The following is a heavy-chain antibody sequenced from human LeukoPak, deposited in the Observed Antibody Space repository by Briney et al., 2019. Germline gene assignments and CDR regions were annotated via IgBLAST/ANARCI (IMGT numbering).Heavy chain of an antibody. V-gene: IGHV3-21*01. CDR2: ISSSSSYI. Sequence: GGSLRLSCAASGFTFSSYSMSWVRQAPGKGLEWVSSISSSSSYIYYADSVKGRFTISRDNAKNSLYLQMNSLRAEDTAVYYCARSKLLTYYDILTGYYYLDYWGQGTLVTVSS. CDR1: GFTFSSYS. CDR3: ARSKLLTYYDILTGYYYLDY. J-gene: IGHJ4*02. D-gene: IGHD3-9*01.